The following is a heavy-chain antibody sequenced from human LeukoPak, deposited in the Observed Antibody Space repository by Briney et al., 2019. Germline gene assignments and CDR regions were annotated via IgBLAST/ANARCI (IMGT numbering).Heavy chain of an antibody. CDR3: ARDAGGGYYANWFDP. J-gene: IGHJ5*02. Sequence: ASVKVSCKASGYTFTSYGISWVRQAPRQGLEWMGWISAYNGNTNYARKLQGRVTMTTDTSTSTAYMELRSLRSDDTAVYYCARDAGGGYYANWFDPWGQGTLVTVSS. V-gene: IGHV1-18*01. CDR2: ISAYNGNT. D-gene: IGHD3-22*01. CDR1: GYTFTSYG.